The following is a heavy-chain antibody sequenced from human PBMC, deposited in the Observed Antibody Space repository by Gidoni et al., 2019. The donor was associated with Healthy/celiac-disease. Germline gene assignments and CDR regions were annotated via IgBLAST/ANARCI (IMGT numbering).Heavy chain of an antibody. CDR3: ARDQPYYFDY. CDR1: GFTFSSYW. Sequence: VQLVESGGGLVQPGGSLRLSCAASGFTFSSYWMHWVRQTPGKWLVWVSRTNSDGSSTSYADSVKGRFTISRDNAKNTLYLQMNSLSAEDTAVYYGARDQPYYFDYWGQGTLVTVSS. CDR2: TNSDGSST. J-gene: IGHJ4*02. V-gene: IGHV3-74*01.